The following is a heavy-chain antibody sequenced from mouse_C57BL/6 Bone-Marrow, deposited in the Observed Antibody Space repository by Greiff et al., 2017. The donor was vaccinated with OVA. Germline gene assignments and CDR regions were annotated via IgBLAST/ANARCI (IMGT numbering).Heavy chain of an antibody. J-gene: IGHJ4*01. V-gene: IGHV14-3*01. CDR1: GFTIKNTY. CDR3: ARGYDYDGLNAMDD. D-gene: IGHD2-4*01. Sequence: VQLQQSVAELVRPGASVKLSCTASGFTIKNTYMHWVKQRPEQGLEWIGRIDPANGNTKYAPKFKGTATITAATSSNTAYLQRSSQTSEDTAIYYCARGYDYDGLNAMDDWGQGTSVTVSS. CDR2: IDPANGNT.